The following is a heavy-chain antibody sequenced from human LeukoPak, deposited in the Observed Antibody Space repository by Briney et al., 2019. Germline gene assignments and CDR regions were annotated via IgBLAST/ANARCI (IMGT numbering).Heavy chain of an antibody. D-gene: IGHD6-13*01. CDR1: GYTFISYA. V-gene: IGHV1-3*01. Sequence: ASVKVSCKASGYTFISYAMHWVRQAPGQRLEWMGWINAGNGNTKYSQKFQGRVTITRDTSASTAYMELSSLRSEDTAVYYCAREVVAAAGTGSGIFDYWGQGTLVTVSS. CDR2: INAGNGNT. J-gene: IGHJ4*02. CDR3: AREVVAAAGTGSGIFDY.